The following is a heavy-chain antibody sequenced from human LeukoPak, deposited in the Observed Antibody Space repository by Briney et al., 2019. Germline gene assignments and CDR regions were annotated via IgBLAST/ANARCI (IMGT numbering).Heavy chain of an antibody. J-gene: IGHJ6*02. D-gene: IGHD3-10*01. CDR1: GFTFSDYY. Sequence: PGRSLRLSCAASGFTFSDYYMSWIRQAPGKGLEWVSYISSSGSTIYYADSVKGRFTISRDNAKNSLYLQMNSLRAEDTAVYYCARRGVLWFGELFYYGMDVWGQGTTVTVSS. CDR3: ARRGVLWFGELFYYGMDV. CDR2: ISSSGSTI. V-gene: IGHV3-11*01.